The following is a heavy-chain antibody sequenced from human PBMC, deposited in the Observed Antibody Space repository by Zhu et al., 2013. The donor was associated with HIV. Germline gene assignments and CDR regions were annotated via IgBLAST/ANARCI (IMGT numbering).Heavy chain of an antibody. Sequence: QVQLVQSGAEVKKPGSSVKVSCKASGGTFSSYAISWVRQAPGQGLEWMGGIIPIFGTANYAQKFQGRVTITADKSTSTAYMELSSLRSEDTAVYYCASGDVPALFYYYYGMDVWGQGTTVTVSS. CDR3: ASGDVPALFYYYYGMDV. J-gene: IGHJ6*02. D-gene: IGHD2-2*01. CDR1: GGTFSSYA. CDR2: IIPIFGTA. V-gene: IGHV1-69*06.